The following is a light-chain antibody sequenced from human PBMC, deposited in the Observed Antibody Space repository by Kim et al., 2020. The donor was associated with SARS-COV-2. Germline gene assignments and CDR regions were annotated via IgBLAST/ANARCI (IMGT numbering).Light chain of an antibody. J-gene: IGLJ3*02. CDR3: SSRDSTGDHVV. CDR1: SIRKYY. V-gene: IGLV3-19*01. CDR2: GKY. Sequence: ALGQTVRLTCQGDSIRKYYATWYQQRPGQAPTLVLYGKYDRPSGIPDRFSGSASGNTASLTITGAQAEDEGDYYCSSRDSTGDHVVFGGGTKLTVL.